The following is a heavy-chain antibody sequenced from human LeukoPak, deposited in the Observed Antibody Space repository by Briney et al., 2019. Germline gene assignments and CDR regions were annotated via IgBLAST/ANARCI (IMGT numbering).Heavy chain of an antibody. CDR1: GGSISSYY. Sequence: PSETLSLTCTVSGGSISSYYWSWIRQPPGKGLEWIGYIYYSGSTNYNPSLKSRVTISVDTSKNQFSLKLSSVTAADTAVYYCARDRWQQLVAFDYWGQGTLVTVSS. D-gene: IGHD6-13*01. V-gene: IGHV4-59*12. CDR3: ARDRWQQLVAFDY. CDR2: IYYSGST. J-gene: IGHJ4*02.